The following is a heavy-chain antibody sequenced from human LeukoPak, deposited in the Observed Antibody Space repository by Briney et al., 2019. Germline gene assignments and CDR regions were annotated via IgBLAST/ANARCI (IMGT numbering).Heavy chain of an antibody. J-gene: IGHJ4*02. CDR2: IYTSGST. V-gene: IGHV4-61*02. D-gene: IGHD3-9*01. CDR3: AREGPPYYDILTGYSLFDY. Sequence: PSQTLSLTCTVSGGSISSGSYYWSWLRQPAGTGLEWIGRIYTSGSTNYNPSLKSRVTISVDTSKNQFSLKLSFVTAADTAVYYCAREGPPYYDILTGYSLFDYWGQGTLVTVSS. CDR1: GGSISSGSYY.